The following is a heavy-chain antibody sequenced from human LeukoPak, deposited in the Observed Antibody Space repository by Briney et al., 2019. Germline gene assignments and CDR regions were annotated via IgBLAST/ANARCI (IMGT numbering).Heavy chain of an antibody. D-gene: IGHD2-15*01. CDR2: ISGSGGST. J-gene: IGHJ5*02. Sequence: GGPLRLSCAASGFTFSSYAMSWVRQAPGKGLEWVSAISGSGGSTYYADSVKGRFTISRDDSRNTLHLQMNSLRADDTALYYCARGYCSGGSCYPTWFDPWGQGTLVTVSS. V-gene: IGHV3-23*01. CDR3: ARGYCSGGSCYPTWFDP. CDR1: GFTFSSYA.